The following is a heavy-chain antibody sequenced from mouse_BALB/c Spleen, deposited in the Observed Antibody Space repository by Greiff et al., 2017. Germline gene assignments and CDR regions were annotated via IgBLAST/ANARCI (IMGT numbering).Heavy chain of an antibody. CDR3: ARDRGLRRWYFDV. D-gene: IGHD1-1*01. Sequence: VQRVESGPGLVAPSQSLSITCTVSGFSLTGYGVNWVRQPPGKGLEWLGMIWGDGSTDYNSALKSRLSISKDNSKSQVFLKMNSLQTDDTARYYCARDRGLRRWYFDVWGAGTTVTVSS. V-gene: IGHV2-6-7*01. J-gene: IGHJ1*01. CDR1: GFSLTGYG. CDR2: IWGDGST.